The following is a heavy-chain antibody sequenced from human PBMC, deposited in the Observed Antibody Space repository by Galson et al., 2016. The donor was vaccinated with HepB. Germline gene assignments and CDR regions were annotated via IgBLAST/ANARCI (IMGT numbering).Heavy chain of an antibody. CDR1: GGSPGTSFSNYW. CDR2: VNHGGDT. J-gene: IGHJ6*02. Sequence: SETLSLTCAVYGGSPGTSFSNYWWNWIRQSPGKGLEWIGEVNHGGDTNYNPSLKSRVTISVDTSKDQLSLKLSSVTAADTPVYYCARSLRTRPPRAFYYYSSLDVWGQGTTVTVSS. CDR3: ARSLRTRPPRAFYYYSSLDV. V-gene: IGHV4-34*01. D-gene: IGHD5/OR15-5a*01.